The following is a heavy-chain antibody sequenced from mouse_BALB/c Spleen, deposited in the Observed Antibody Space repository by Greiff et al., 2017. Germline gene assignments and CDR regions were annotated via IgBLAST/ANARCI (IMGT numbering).Heavy chain of an antibody. Sequence: EVQLQQSGPELVKPGASVKMSCKASGYTFTSYVMHWVKQKPGQGLEWIGYINPYNDGTKYNEKFKGKATLTSDKSSSTAYMELSSLTSEDSAVYYCARRGVHYYGYAMDYWGQGTSVTVSS. V-gene: IGHV1-14*01. J-gene: IGHJ4*01. CDR3: ARRGVHYYGYAMDY. CDR2: INPYNDGT. D-gene: IGHD1-2*01. CDR1: GYTFTSYV.